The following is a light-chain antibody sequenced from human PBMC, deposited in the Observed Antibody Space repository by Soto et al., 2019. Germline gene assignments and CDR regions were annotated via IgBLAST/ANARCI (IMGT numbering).Light chain of an antibody. CDR1: QSVRNNY. Sequence: EIVLTQSPDTLSLSPGERATLSCRASQSVRNNYLAWYQQKPGQATRFLIYDASSRATGIPDRFSGSGSGTDFTLTISRLEPEDFAVYYCQQYGRSPLTFGGGTKVEIK. J-gene: IGKJ4*01. V-gene: IGKV3-20*01. CDR2: DAS. CDR3: QQYGRSPLT.